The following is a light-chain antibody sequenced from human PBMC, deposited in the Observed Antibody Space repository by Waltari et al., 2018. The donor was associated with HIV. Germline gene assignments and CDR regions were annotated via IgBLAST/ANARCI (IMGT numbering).Light chain of an antibody. J-gene: IGKJ1*01. CDR1: LSINRW. V-gene: IGKV1-5*03. CDR3: QQYNYYRT. Sequence: DVRMTQLPSTLSASVGDSVPITCRTSLSINRWLAWYQQKPGNAPKLLIYKASILESGVPSKFSGSGSGTEFTLTISSLQPDDIATYFCQQYNYYRTFGPGTKVEIK. CDR2: KAS.